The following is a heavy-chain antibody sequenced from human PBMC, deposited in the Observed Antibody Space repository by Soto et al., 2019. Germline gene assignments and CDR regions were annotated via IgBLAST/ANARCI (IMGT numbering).Heavy chain of an antibody. CDR3: ARYHYDSSGYFNY. V-gene: IGHV3-33*01. CDR1: GFSFSSYG. CDR2: IWYDGSNK. J-gene: IGHJ4*02. D-gene: IGHD3-22*01. Sequence: GGSLRLSCAASGFSFSSYGMHWVRQAPGRGLEWVAVIWYDGSNKYYADSVKGRFTISRDNSKNTLYLQMSSLRAEDTAVYYCARYHYDSSGYFNYWGQGTLVTVSS.